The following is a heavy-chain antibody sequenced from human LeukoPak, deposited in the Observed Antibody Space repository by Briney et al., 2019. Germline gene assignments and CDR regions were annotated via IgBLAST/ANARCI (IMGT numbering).Heavy chain of an antibody. CDR1: GYTFTGYY. CDR2: INPNSGST. CDR3: ARDKGKGEAAAGF. D-gene: IGHD6-13*01. V-gene: IGHV1-2*06. J-gene: IGHJ4*02. Sequence: ASVKVSCKASGYTFTGYYMHWVRQAPGQGLEWMGRINPNSGSTNYSQKFQCRVTMTRDKYISPDYMELSRLRSDETAVYYCARDKGKGEAAAGFWGQGTLVTVSS.